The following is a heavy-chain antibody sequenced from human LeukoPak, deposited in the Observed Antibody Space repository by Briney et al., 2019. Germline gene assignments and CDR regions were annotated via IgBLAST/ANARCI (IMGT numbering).Heavy chain of an antibody. CDR1: GFTFSNFW. Sequence: PGGSLRLSCADSGFTFSNFWMSWVRQAPGKGLEWVANINQDGTEKYYVDSVKGRFTISRDNAKTSLYLQMNSLRAEDTAVYYCAREPAMIVVGQNWFDPWGQGTLVTVSS. CDR2: INQDGTEK. CDR3: AREPAMIVVGQNWFDP. J-gene: IGHJ5*02. V-gene: IGHV3-7*03. D-gene: IGHD3-22*01.